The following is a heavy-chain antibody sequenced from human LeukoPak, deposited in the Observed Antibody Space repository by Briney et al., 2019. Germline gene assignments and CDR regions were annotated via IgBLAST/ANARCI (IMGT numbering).Heavy chain of an antibody. D-gene: IGHD6-19*01. Sequence: SETLSLTCEVSGYSISSDKYWGWIRQPPGKGLEWLGTIYHTGSTFYNPSLKSRVSISVYTSKNQFSLRFTSVTAADTAVYYCARSHSGWQGHNNWFDPRGQGTLVTVSS. CDR3: ARSHSGWQGHNNWFDP. J-gene: IGHJ5*02. V-gene: IGHV4-38-2*01. CDR2: IYHTGST. CDR1: GYSISSDKY.